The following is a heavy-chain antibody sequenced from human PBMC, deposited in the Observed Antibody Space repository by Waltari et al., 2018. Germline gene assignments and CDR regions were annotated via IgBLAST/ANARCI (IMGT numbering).Heavy chain of an antibody. J-gene: IGHJ4*02. D-gene: IGHD3-22*01. CDR3: ARVHSLGQYDTSGAESNFDH. V-gene: IGHV3-23*01. Sequence: EVQLLESGGGLVQPGGSLRLSCAASGFSFRSFGMSWVRQAPGKGLGWVSVIGAGTSTYYADSVKGRFTISRDNSKNTLFLQMNSLRAEDTAIYYCARVHSLGQYDTSGAESNFDHWGQGALVTVSS. CDR2: IGAGTST. CDR1: GFSFRSFG.